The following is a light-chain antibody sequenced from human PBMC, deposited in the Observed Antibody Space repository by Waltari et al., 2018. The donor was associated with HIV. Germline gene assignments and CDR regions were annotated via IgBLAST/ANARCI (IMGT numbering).Light chain of an antibody. CDR2: GDS. CDR3: QSSDSSPLVI. CDR1: SSNIGAGYD. V-gene: IGLV1-40*01. Sequence: QSVLTQPPSVSGAPGQRVPISCTGTSSNIGAGYDVPWYQQVPGTAPKLLIYGDSNRPSGVPDRFTGSKSGTSASLVITGLQAEDEADYYCQSSDSSPLVIFGGGTKLTVL. J-gene: IGLJ2*01.